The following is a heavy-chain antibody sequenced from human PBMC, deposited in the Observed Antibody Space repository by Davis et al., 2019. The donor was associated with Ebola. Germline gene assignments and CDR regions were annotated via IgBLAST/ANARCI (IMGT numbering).Heavy chain of an antibody. J-gene: IGHJ4*02. CDR3: ARDRIAAAGGFDY. CDR2: INHSGST. Sequence: MPGGSLRLSCAASGFMFSDYYMSWIRQPPGKGLEWIGEINHSGSTNYNPSLKSRVTISVDTSKNQFSLKLSSVTAADTAVYYCARDRIAAAGGFDYWGQGTLVTVSS. V-gene: IGHV4-34*01. CDR1: GFMFSDYY. D-gene: IGHD6-13*01.